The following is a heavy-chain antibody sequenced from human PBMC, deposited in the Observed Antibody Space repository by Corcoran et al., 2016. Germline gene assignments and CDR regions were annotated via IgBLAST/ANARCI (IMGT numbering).Heavy chain of an antibody. CDR1: GFTVSSNY. D-gene: IGHD3-3*01. CDR3: ASDLIRRFLGYGMDV. V-gene: IGHV3-53*01. J-gene: IGHJ6*02. Sequence: EVQLVESGGGLIQPGGSLRLSCAASGFTVSSNYMSWVRKAPGKGLEWVSGMYSGGSTYYADSVKGRFTQSRDNSKNTLYLQMNSLRAEDTAVYYCASDLIRRFLGYGMDVWGQGTTVTVSS. CDR2: MYSGGST.